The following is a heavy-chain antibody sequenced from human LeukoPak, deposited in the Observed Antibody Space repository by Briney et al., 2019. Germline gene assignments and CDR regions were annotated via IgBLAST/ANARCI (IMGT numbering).Heavy chain of an antibody. CDR2: IYSGGST. Sequence: GGSLRPSCAASGFTVSSNYMSWVRQAPGKGLEWVSVIYSGGSTYYADSVKGRFTISRDNSKNTLYLQMNSQRAEDTAVYYCARTPRGYSYGAYYYYGMDVWGQGTTVTVSS. V-gene: IGHV3-66*01. J-gene: IGHJ6*02. D-gene: IGHD5-18*01. CDR3: ARTPRGYSYGAYYYYGMDV. CDR1: GFTVSSNY.